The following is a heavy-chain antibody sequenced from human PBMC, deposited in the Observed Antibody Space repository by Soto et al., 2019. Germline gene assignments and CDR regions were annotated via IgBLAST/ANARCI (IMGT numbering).Heavy chain of an antibody. CDR3: ARADHSTLLLPNYYYYYGMDV. V-gene: IGHV1-69*01. D-gene: IGHD2-15*01. CDR2: IIPIFGTA. Sequence: QVQLVQSGAEVKKPGSSVKVSCKASGGTFSSYAISWVRQAPGQGLEWMGGIIPIFGTANYAQKFQGRVTITADESTSTAYMELSSLRSEDTAVYYCARADHSTLLLPNYYYYYGMDVWGQGTTVTVSS. CDR1: GGTFSSYA. J-gene: IGHJ6*02.